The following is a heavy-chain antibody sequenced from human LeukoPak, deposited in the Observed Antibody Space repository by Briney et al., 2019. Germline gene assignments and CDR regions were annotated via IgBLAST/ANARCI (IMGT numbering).Heavy chain of an antibody. V-gene: IGHV3-33*06. D-gene: IGHD3-22*01. CDR3: AKDQGYYDSSGFPNPYYYFDY. Sequence: GGSLRLSCAASGFTFSSYGMHWVRQAPGRGREWGAVIWYDGSNKYYADSRKGRFTISRDNSKTTLYLQMNSLRAEDTAVYYCAKDQGYYDSSGFPNPYYYFDYWGQGTLVTVSS. CDR1: GFTFSSYG. J-gene: IGHJ4*02. CDR2: IWYDGSNK.